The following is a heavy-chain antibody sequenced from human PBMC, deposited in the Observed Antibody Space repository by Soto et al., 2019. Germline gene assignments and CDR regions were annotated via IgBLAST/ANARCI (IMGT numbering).Heavy chain of an antibody. CDR1: GGSISSSSYY. Sequence: SETLSLTCTVSGGSISSSSYYWGWIRQPPGKGLEWIGSIYYSGSTYYNPSLKSRVTISVDTSKNQFSLRLSSVTAADTAVYYCARVPEYCSGGSCEKYYFDYWGQGTLVTVSS. CDR3: ARVPEYCSGGSCEKYYFDY. J-gene: IGHJ4*02. V-gene: IGHV4-39*01. CDR2: IYYSGST. D-gene: IGHD2-15*01.